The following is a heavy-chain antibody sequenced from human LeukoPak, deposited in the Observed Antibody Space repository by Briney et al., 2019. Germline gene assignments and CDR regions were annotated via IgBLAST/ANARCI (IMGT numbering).Heavy chain of an antibody. CDR3: ARGRWLQY. J-gene: IGHJ4*02. D-gene: IGHD5-24*01. Sequence: SETLSLTCTVSGGSISSYYWSWIRQPPGKGLEWIGYIYTSGSTNYNPSLKSRATLPVDTSKNQFSLKLSSVTAADTAVYYCARGRWLQYWGQGTLVTVSS. CDR2: IYTSGST. V-gene: IGHV4-4*09. CDR1: GGSISSYY.